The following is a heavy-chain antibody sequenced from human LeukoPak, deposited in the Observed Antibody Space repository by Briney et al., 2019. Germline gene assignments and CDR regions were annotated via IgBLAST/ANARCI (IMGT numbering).Heavy chain of an antibody. CDR2: ISSSSSYI. V-gene: IGHV3-21*01. CDR3: ARADYDSSGYYRAVGDYFDY. D-gene: IGHD3-22*01. J-gene: IGHJ4*02. CDR1: GFTFSSYS. Sequence: GGSLRLSCAASGFTFSSYSMNWVRQAPGQGLEWVSSISSSSSYIYYADSVKGRFTISRDNAKNSLYLQMNSLRAEDTAVYYCARADYDSSGYYRAVGDYFDYWGQGTLVTVSS.